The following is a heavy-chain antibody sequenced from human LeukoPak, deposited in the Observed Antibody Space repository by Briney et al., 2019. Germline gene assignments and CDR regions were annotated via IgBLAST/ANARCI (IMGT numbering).Heavy chain of an antibody. Sequence: ASVKVSCKASGYTFTGYYMHWVRQAPGQGLEWMGWINPNCGGTNYAQKFQGRVTMTRDTSISTAYMELSRLRSDDTAVYYCARDLTYYYDSSGSRNYYYGMDVWGQGTTVTVPS. CDR2: INPNCGGT. CDR1: GYTFTGYY. J-gene: IGHJ6*02. D-gene: IGHD3-22*01. V-gene: IGHV1-2*02. CDR3: ARDLTYYYDSSGSRNYYYGMDV.